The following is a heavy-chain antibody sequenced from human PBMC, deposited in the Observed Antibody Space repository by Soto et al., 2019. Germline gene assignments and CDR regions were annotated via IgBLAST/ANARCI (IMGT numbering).Heavy chain of an antibody. CDR2: IIPIFGTA. CDR1: GGTFSSYA. V-gene: IGHV1-69*12. CDR3: ASHPSSWYGRDFDY. D-gene: IGHD6-13*01. J-gene: IGHJ4*02. Sequence: QVQLVQSGAEVKKPGSSVKVSCKASGGTFSSYAISWVRQAPGQGLEWMGGIIPIFGTANYAQKFQGRVTITADESTSTAYRELSSLRSEDTAVYYCASHPSSWYGRDFDYWGQGTLVTVSS.